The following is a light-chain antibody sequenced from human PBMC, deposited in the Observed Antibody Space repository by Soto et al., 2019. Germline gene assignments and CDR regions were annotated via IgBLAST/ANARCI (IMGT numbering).Light chain of an antibody. V-gene: IGKV3-15*01. Sequence: ETVMTQSPATLSVSPGERATLSCRASQSVNSNLAWYQQKLGQAPRVLIFGASTRATGIPARFSGSGSGTEFTLTISSLQPDDFATYYCQPYNNNFGQGTKVDIK. CDR3: QPYNNN. CDR2: GAS. J-gene: IGKJ2*01. CDR1: QSVNSN.